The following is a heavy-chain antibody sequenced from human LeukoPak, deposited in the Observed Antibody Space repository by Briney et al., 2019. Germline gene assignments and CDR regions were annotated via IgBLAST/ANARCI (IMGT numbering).Heavy chain of an antibody. CDR2: IYSSGST. J-gene: IGHJ6*03. CDR1: GGSISSYY. Sequence: SETLSLTCSVSGGSISSYYWSWIRRPPGKGLEWIGYIYSSGSTNYNPSLKSRVTISADTSKNQFSLKLSSMTAADTAVYYCARGDYYYMDVWGKGTTVTVPS. V-gene: IGHV4-59*01. D-gene: IGHD1-26*01. CDR3: ARGDYYYMDV.